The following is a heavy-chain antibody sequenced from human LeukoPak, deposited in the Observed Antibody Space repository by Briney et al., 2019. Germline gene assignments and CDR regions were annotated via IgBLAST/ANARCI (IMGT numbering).Heavy chain of an antibody. V-gene: IGHV3-7*01. D-gene: IGHD6-19*01. Sequence: GGSLRLSCAASGFTFSNNWMSWVRQAPGKGLEWVANIKKDGSEKYYVDSVKGRFTISRDNSKNTLYLQMNSLRAEDTAVYYRARGPIAVAAPCPFDYWGQGTLVTVSS. CDR3: ARGPIAVAAPCPFDY. J-gene: IGHJ4*02. CDR1: GFTFSNNW. CDR2: IKKDGSEK.